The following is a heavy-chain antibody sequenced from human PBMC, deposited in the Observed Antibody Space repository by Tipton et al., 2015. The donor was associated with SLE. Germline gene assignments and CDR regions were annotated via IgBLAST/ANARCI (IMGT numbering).Heavy chain of an antibody. J-gene: IGHJ4*02. CDR1: GFTFDDFA. D-gene: IGHD5-18*01. V-gene: IGHV3-23*01. CDR3: AKVDRTNMVTSFDY. CDR2: ISGTGGST. Sequence: LSLTCAASGFTFDDFAMSWVRQAPGKGLEWVSTISGTGGSTYYTDSVRGRFTISRDNSKNTLYLQMNSLRAEDTAVYYCAKVDRTNMVTSFDYWGQGTLVTVSS.